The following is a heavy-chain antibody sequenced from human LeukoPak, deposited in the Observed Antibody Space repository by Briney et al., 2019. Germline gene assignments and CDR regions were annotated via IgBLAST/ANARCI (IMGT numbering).Heavy chain of an antibody. CDR3: ARGRTYRPPHFDY. J-gene: IGHJ4*02. CDR2: INAGNGNT. V-gene: IGHV1-3*01. Sequence: SVKVSCKASGYTFTSYAMHWVRQAPGQRLEWMGWINAGNGNTKYSQKFQGRVTITRDTSASTAYMELSSLRSEDTAVYYCARGRTYRPPHFDYWGQGTLVTVSS. CDR1: GYTFTSYA. D-gene: IGHD2-2*01.